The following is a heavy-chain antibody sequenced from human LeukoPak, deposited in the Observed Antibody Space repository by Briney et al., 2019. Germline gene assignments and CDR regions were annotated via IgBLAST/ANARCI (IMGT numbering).Heavy chain of an antibody. CDR2: ISYDGSNK. CDR3: AKDRWWGLTIFGVEGYFDY. D-gene: IGHD3-3*01. V-gene: IGHV3-30*18. J-gene: IGHJ4*02. CDR1: GFTFSSYG. Sequence: GGSLRLSCAASGFTFSSYGMHWVRQAPGKGLEWVAVISYDGSNKYYADSVKGRFTISRDNSKNTLYLRMNSLRAEDTAVHYCAKDRWWGLTIFGVEGYFDYWGQGTLVTVSS.